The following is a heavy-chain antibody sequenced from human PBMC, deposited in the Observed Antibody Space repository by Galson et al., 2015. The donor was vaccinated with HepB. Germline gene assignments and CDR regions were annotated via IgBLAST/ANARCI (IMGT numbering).Heavy chain of an antibody. D-gene: IGHD4-17*01. J-gene: IGHJ6*03. CDR1: GFTFSSYD. CDR3: ARESPYYGDYYYYYMDV. V-gene: IGHV3-13*05. Sequence: SLRLSCAASGFTFSSYDMHWVRQATGKGLEWVSAIGTAGDPYYPDSVKGRFTISRDNAKNSLYLQMNSLRAEDTAVYYCARESPYYGDYYYYYMDVWGKGTTVTVSS. CDR2: IGTAGDP.